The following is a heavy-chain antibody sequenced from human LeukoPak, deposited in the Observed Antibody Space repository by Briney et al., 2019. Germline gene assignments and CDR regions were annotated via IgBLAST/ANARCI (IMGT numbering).Heavy chain of an antibody. D-gene: IGHD2-2*01. V-gene: IGHV1-2*02. J-gene: IGHJ4*02. Sequence: GASVKVSCKASGYTFTYYYMHWVRQAPGQGFEWMGWINPNSGDTNYAQKFQGRVTMTRDTSISTAHMELSRLRSDDTAVYYCARANFLYCSSTTCLFDYWGQGTLVIVSS. CDR3: ARANFLYCSSTTCLFDY. CDR2: INPNSGDT. CDR1: GYTFTYYY.